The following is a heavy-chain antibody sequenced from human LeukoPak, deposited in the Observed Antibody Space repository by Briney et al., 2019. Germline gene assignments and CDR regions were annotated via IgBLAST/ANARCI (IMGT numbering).Heavy chain of an antibody. CDR1: GYTFTSYA. Sequence: GASVKVSCKASGYTFTSYAMHWVRQAPGQRLEWMGWINAGNGNTKYSQKFQGRVTMTRDTSASTAYMELSSLRSEDTAVYYCARGSISGVATIELDFDYWGQGTLVTVSS. J-gene: IGHJ4*02. CDR2: INAGNGNT. CDR3: ARGSISGVATIELDFDY. V-gene: IGHV1-3*01. D-gene: IGHD5-12*01.